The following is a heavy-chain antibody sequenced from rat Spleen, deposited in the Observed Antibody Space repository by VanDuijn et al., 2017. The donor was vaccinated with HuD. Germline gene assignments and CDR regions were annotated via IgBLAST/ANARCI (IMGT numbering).Heavy chain of an antibody. D-gene: IGHD1-2*01. CDR1: GFTFNNYW. CDR3: TRENYYSSYHVMDA. V-gene: IGHV5-31*01. CDR2: ITNTGGST. J-gene: IGHJ4*01. Sequence: EVQLVESGGGLVQPGRSLKLSCVASGFTFNNYWMTWIRQAPGKGLEWVASITNTGGSTYYPDSVKGRFTISRDNAKSTLYLQMNSLRSEDTATYYCTRENYYSSYHVMDAWGQGASVTVSS.